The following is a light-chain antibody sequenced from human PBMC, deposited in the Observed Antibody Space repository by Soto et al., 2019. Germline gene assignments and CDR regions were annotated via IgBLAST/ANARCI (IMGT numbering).Light chain of an antibody. CDR3: QQTYKSPWT. CDR1: QSVSNY. V-gene: IGKV1-39*01. Sequence: DIQMTQSPSSLSASVGDRVTITCRASQSVSNYLNWYQQKPGKAPNLVITADSSLQSGVPSRFSSSGSGTNFTLTIISLQSEEFASYFCQQTYKSPWTFEQGTNVEI. CDR2: ADS. J-gene: IGKJ1*01.